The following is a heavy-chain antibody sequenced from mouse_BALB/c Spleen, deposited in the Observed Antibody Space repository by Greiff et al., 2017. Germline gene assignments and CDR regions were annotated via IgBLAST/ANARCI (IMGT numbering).Heavy chain of an antibody. CDR3: ARGGNYGNYFDY. V-gene: IGHV3-2*02. Sequence: EVQLVESGPGLVKPSQSLSLTCTVTGYSITSDYAWNWIRQFPGNKLEWMGYISYSGSTSYNPSLKSRISITRDTSKNQFFLQLNSVTTEDTATYYCARGGNYGNYFDYWGQGTTLTVSS. CDR1: GYSITSDYA. D-gene: IGHD2-1*01. J-gene: IGHJ2*01. CDR2: ISYSGST.